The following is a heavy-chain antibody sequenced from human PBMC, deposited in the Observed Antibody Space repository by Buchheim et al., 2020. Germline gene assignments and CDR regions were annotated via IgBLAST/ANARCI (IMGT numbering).Heavy chain of an antibody. CDR1: GGSFSGYY. CDR3: ARVTLTVSYYYGMDV. Sequence: QVQLQQWGAGLLKPSETLSLTCAVYGGSFSGYYWSWIRQPPGKGLEWIGEINHSGSTNYNPSLKSRVTISVDTSKNQCSLKLSSVTAADTAVYYCARVTLTVSYYYGMDVWGQGTT. J-gene: IGHJ6*02. V-gene: IGHV4-34*01. CDR2: INHSGST.